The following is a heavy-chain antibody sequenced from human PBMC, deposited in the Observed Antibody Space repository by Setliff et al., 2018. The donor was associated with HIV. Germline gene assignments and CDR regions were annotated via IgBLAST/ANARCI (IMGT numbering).Heavy chain of an antibody. V-gene: IGHV4-39*07. J-gene: IGHJ4*02. Sequence: PSETLSLTRTVSGGSISSSSYYWGWIRQPPGKGLEWIGNIYSGGTTYYNSSLRSRVTISVDTSKNQFSLKLNSVTAADTAVYYCARHAVPHYYDSSGPSRGPGTLVTVSS. CDR1: GGSISSSSYY. CDR2: IYSGGTT. CDR3: ARHAVPHYYDSSGPS. D-gene: IGHD3-22*01.